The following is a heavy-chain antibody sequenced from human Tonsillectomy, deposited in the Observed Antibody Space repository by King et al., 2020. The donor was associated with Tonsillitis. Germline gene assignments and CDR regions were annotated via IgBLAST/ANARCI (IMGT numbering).Heavy chain of an antibody. Sequence: VQLVESGGGVVKPGGSRRLSCAASGVIFSHYDMHWVRQAPDKGLEWVASVRKDESDKFYPDSVRGRFTISRDNSNNTLYLLMNSLRAEDSAVYYCAKSIGLRDLDYWGQGTLVTVSS. CDR3: AKSIGLRDLDY. CDR2: VRKDESDK. V-gene: IGHV3-30*02. J-gene: IGHJ4*02. D-gene: IGHD4-17*01. CDR1: GVIFSHYD.